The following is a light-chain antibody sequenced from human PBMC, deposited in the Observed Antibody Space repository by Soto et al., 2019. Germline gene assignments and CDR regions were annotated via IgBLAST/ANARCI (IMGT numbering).Light chain of an antibody. V-gene: IGKV3-20*01. CDR2: GAF. CDR1: QSVSTS. J-gene: IGKJ1*01. Sequence: EIVLTQSPGALSLSPGERATLSCRASQSVSTSVGWYQQRPGQAPRLLVYGAFNRATGIPARFSGSGSGTDFTLSISSLEPEDFAVYYCQQDDSSHRTFGQGTK. CDR3: QQDDSSHRT.